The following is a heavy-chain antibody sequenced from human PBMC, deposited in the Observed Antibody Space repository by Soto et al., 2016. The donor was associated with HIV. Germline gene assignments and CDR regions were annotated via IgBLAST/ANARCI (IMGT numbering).Heavy chain of an antibody. CDR2: ISWNSGNI. Sequence: EVQLLESGGGLVQPGRSLRLSCAASGFTFDDYAMHWVRQAPGKGLEWVSGISWNSGNIGYADSVKGRFTISRDNAKNSLYLQMNSLRAEDMALYYCARDTAAPAEVMSFDIVGPRDNGHRLF. CDR3: ARDTAAPAEVMSFDI. J-gene: IGHJ3*02. V-gene: IGHV3-9*03. D-gene: IGHD6-13*01. CDR1: GFTFDDYA.